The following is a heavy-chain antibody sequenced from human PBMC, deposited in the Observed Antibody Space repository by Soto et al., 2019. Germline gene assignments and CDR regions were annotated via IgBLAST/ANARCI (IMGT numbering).Heavy chain of an antibody. V-gene: IGHV3-30-3*01. CDR1: GFTFSSYA. J-gene: IGHJ5*02. CDR3: AREGGLNLKYYDFWSSNWFDP. CDR2: TSYDGSNK. D-gene: IGHD3-3*01. Sequence: PGGSLRLSCAASGFTFSSYAMHWVRQAPGKGLEWVAVTSYDGSNKYYADSVKGRFTISRDNSKNTLYLQMNSLRAEDTAVYYCAREGGLNLKYYDFWSSNWFDPWGQGTLVTVSS.